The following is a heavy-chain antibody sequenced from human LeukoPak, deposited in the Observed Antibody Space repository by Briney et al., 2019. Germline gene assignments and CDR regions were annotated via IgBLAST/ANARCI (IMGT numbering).Heavy chain of an antibody. CDR3: ARDRRSGYCSSTSCYLYDY. CDR1: GYTFTDNY. V-gene: IGHV1-18*04. CDR2: ISAYNGNT. J-gene: IGHJ4*02. D-gene: IGHD2-2*01. Sequence: ASVKVSCKASGYTFTDNYIHWVRQAPGQGLEWIGWISAYNGNTNYAQKLQGRVTMTTDTSTSTAYMELRSLRSDDTAVYYCARDRRSGYCSSTSCYLYDYWGQGTLVTVSS.